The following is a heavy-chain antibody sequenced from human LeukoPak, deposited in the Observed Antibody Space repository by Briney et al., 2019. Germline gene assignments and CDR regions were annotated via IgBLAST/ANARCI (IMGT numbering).Heavy chain of an antibody. Sequence: PGGSLRLSCAASGLTFSDYAMSWVRQAPGKGLEWVPGITSGFTAHYADSVKGRFTISRDNFRNTFHLQMNSLRGEDTAVYYCAKDYSDSRVGDVFLEYWGQGTLVTVSS. CDR1: GLTFSDYA. CDR3: AKDYSDSRVGDVFLEY. CDR2: ITSGFTA. V-gene: IGHV3-23*01. J-gene: IGHJ4*02. D-gene: IGHD1-26*01.